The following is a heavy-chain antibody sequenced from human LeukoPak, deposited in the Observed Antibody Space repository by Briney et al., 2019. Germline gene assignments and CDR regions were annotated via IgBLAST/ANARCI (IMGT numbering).Heavy chain of an antibody. J-gene: IGHJ4*02. CDR2: IYKSGST. V-gene: IGHV4-31*03. D-gene: IGHD3-22*01. CDR3: ARDLGYYYDSPYFDY. Sequence: TSETLSLTCTVSGGPISSGGYYWSWIRQHPGKGLEWIGYIYKSGSTYYNPSLRSRLTISLDTSKNQFSLKLSSVTAADTAMYYCARDLGYYYDSPYFDYWGQGALVTVSS. CDR1: GGPISSGGYY.